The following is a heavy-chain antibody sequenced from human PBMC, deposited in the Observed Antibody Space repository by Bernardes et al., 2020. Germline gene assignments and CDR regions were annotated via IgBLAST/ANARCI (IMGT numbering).Heavy chain of an antibody. V-gene: IGHV4-61*01. CDR3: ARELGYCSGGSCYSTKYGMDV. Sequence: SETLSLTCTVSGGSVSSGSYYWSWIRQPPGKGLEWIGYIYYSGSTNYNPSLKSRVTISVDTSKNQFSLKLSSVTAADTAVYYCARELGYCSGGSCYSTKYGMDVWGQGTTVTVSS. J-gene: IGHJ6*02. D-gene: IGHD2-15*01. CDR2: IYYSGST. CDR1: GGSVSSGSYY.